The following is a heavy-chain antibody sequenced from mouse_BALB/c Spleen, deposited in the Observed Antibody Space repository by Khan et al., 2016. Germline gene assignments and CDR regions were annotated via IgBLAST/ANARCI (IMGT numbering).Heavy chain of an antibody. J-gene: IGHJ4*01. V-gene: IGHV1-7*01. CDR1: GYTFTRFW. CDR2: INPGSNYT. Sequence: QVQLQQSGAELAKPGASVKMSCKASGYTFTRFWMHWVKQRPGQGLEWIGYINPGSNYTDYNQNFKDKATLTADKSSSTAYMLLSSLTSEDSAVYFCARWGYGNYLYQAMDYWGQGSSVTVS. D-gene: IGHD2-10*02. CDR3: ARWGYGNYLYQAMDY.